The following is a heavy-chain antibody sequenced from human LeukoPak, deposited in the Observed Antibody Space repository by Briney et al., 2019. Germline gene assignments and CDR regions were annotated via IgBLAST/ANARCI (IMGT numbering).Heavy chain of an antibody. CDR2: ISPYNANT. V-gene: IGHV1-18*01. CDR1: GYTFTSYG. CDR3: ARGRLNSGSLQPFDY. J-gene: IGHJ4*02. Sequence: ASVKVSCKASGYTFTSYGLNWVRQAPGQGLEWMGWISPYNANTNYAQKLQGRVTMTTDTSTSTAYMELRSLRSDDTAVYYCARGRLNSGSLQPFDYWGQGTLVTVSS. D-gene: IGHD1-26*01.